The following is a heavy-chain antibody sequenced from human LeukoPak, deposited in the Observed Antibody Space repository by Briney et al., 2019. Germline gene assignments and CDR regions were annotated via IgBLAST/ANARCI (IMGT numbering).Heavy chain of an antibody. D-gene: IGHD6-19*01. CDR1: GYSFTTYY. V-gene: IGHV1-46*01. CDR2: INPSGGST. Sequence: ASVKVSCKASGYSFTTYYMHWVRQAPGQGLEWMGIINPSGGSTDYSQRFQGRVTMTRDTSTSTVHMELSSLRSDDTAVYYCARAEPFSGGWYHHYWGQGTLVTVSS. J-gene: IGHJ4*02. CDR3: ARAEPFSGGWYHHY.